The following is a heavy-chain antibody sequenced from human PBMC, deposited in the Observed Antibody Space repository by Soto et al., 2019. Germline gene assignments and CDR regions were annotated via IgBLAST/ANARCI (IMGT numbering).Heavy chain of an antibody. CDR1: GGSISSSNYY. D-gene: IGHD3-9*01. CDR2: IYYSGST. J-gene: IGHJ4*02. V-gene: IGHV4-39*07. CDR3: ASLSSWLLFFDY. Sequence: SETLSLTCTVSGGSISSSNYYWGWIRQPPGKGLEWIGSIYYSGSTYYNPSLKSRVTISVDTPKNQFSLKLSSVTAADTAVYYCASLSSWLLFFDYWGQGTLVTVSS.